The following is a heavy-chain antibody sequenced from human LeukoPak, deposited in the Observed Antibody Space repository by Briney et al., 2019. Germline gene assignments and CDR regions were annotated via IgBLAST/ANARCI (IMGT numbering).Heavy chain of an antibody. CDR3: AREVTMTLFDY. V-gene: IGHV3-7*01. CDR1: GFTFSSYA. CDR2: IKQDGSEK. Sequence: GGSLRLSCAASGFTFSSYAMSWVRQAPGKGLEWVANIKQDGSEKYYVDSVKGRFTISRDNAKNSLYLQMNSLRAEDTAVYYCAREVTMTLFDYWGQGTLVTVSS. D-gene: IGHD3-22*01. J-gene: IGHJ4*02.